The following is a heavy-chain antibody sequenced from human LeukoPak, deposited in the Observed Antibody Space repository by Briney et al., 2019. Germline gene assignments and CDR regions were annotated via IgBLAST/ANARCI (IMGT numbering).Heavy chain of an antibody. Sequence: KFQGRVTITRDTSASTAYMKLSSLRSEDTAVYYCARDLGDYGGKGSLGDWGQGTLVTVSS. J-gene: IGHJ4*02. D-gene: IGHD4-23*01. V-gene: IGHV1-3*01. CDR3: ARDLGDYGGKGSLGD.